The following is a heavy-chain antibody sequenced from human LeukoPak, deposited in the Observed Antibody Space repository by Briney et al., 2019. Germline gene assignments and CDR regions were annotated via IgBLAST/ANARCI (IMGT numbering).Heavy chain of an antibody. V-gene: IGHV1-46*01. Sequence: ASVKVSCKASGYTFTSYYMHWVRQAPGQGLEWMGIINPSGGSTSYAQKLQGRVTMTTDTSTSTAYMELRSLRSDDTAVYYCARVESSAGYYYYYMDVWGKGTTVTVSS. D-gene: IGHD6-6*01. J-gene: IGHJ6*03. CDR3: ARVESSAGYYYYYMDV. CDR2: INPSGGST. CDR1: GYTFTSYY.